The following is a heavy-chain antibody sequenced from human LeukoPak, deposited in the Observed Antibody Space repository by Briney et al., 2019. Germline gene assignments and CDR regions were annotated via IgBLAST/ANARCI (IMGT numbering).Heavy chain of an antibody. J-gene: IGHJ4*02. D-gene: IGHD3-22*01. Sequence: GGSLRLSCAASGFTFSAYYMSWIRQAPGKGLEWVSYISSSSSTIYYADSVKGRFTISRDNAKNSLYLQMNSLRAEDTAVYYCARDYYDSSGYYFGSYWGQGTLVTVSS. CDR2: ISSSSSTI. CDR1: GFTFSAYY. V-gene: IGHV3-11*04. CDR3: ARDYYDSSGYYFGSY.